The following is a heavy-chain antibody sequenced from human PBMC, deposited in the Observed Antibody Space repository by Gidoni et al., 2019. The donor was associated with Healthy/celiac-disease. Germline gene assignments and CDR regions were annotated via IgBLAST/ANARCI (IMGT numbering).Heavy chain of an antibody. CDR3: AREIVTLYYYGMDV. Sequence: EVQLVESGGGLVQPGGSMGRSCAASGFSFSSYWMHWVRQAPGNGLVWVSRINSDGSSTSYADSVKGRFTISRDNAKNTLYLQMNSLRAEDTAVYYCAREIVTLYYYGMDVWGQGTTVTVSS. CDR1: GFSFSSYW. J-gene: IGHJ6*02. V-gene: IGHV3-74*01. D-gene: IGHD3-22*01. CDR2: INSDGSST.